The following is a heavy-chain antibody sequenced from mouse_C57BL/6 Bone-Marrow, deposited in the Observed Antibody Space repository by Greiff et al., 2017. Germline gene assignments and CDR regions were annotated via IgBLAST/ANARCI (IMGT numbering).Heavy chain of an antibody. CDR3: ARVGYYGSRYAMDY. D-gene: IGHD1-1*01. Sequence: VQVVESGAELVRPGTSVKMSCKASGYTFTNYWIGWAKQRPGHGLEWIGDINPGGGYTNYNEKFKGKATLTADKSSSTAYMQFSSLTSEDSAIYYCARVGYYGSRYAMDYWGQGTSVTVSS. V-gene: IGHV1-63*01. CDR2: INPGGGYT. CDR1: GYTFTNYW. J-gene: IGHJ4*01.